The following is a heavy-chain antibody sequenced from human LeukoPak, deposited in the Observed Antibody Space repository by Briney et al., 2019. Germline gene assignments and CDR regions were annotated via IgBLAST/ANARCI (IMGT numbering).Heavy chain of an antibody. Sequence: SETLSLTCAVYGGSFSGYYWSWIRQPPGKGLEWIGEINHSGGTNYNPSLKSRVTISVDTSKNQFSLKLSSVTAADTAVYYCARGGGYSYGFIGIPFDYWGQGTLVTVSS. CDR3: ARGGGYSYGFIGIPFDY. D-gene: IGHD5-18*01. V-gene: IGHV4-34*01. CDR2: INHSGGT. CDR1: GGSFSGYY. J-gene: IGHJ4*02.